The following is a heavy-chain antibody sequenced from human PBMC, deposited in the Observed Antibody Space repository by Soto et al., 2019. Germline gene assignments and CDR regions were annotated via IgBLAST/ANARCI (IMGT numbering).Heavy chain of an antibody. CDR2: INHSGST. J-gene: IGHJ5*02. CDR3: ARNCFDP. CDR1: GGSFSGYY. V-gene: IGHV4-34*01. Sequence: QVQLQQWGAGLLKPSETLSLTCAVYGGSFSGYYWSWIRQPPGKGLEWMGEINHSGSTNYNPSLKSRLTISVDTSKNPFSLKLTSVTAADTAVYYCARNCFDPWGQGTLVTVSS.